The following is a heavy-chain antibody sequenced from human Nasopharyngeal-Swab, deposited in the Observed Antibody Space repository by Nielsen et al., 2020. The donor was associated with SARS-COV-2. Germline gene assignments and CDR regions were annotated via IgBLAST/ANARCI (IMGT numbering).Heavy chain of an antibody. CDR1: GGSISSNNYY. V-gene: IGHV4-61*01. Sequence: SETLSLTCTVSGGSISSNNYYWGWIRQPPGKGLEWIGYISHNSGTNYNPSLKSRVTMFMDTSKNQFSLKLRSVTAADTAVYYCAKEGATGWFDPWGQGTLVTVSS. CDR2: ISHNSGT. CDR3: AKEGATGWFDP. J-gene: IGHJ5*02.